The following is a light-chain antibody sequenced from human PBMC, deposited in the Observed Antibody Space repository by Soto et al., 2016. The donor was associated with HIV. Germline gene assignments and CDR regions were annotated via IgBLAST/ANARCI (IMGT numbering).Light chain of an antibody. V-gene: IGKV1-8*01. Sequence: AIRMTQSPSSFSASTGDRVTITCRASQGISSYLAWYQQKPGKAPKLLIYAASTLQSGVPSRLSGSGSGTDFTLTISCLQSEDFATYYCQQYYSYPQTFGGGTKVEIK. CDR1: QGISSY. CDR3: QQYYSYPQT. J-gene: IGKJ4*01. CDR2: AAS.